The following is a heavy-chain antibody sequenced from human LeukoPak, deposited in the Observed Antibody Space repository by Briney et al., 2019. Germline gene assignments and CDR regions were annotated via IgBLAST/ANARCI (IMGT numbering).Heavy chain of an antibody. CDR2: IYHSGST. J-gene: IGHJ4*02. Sequence: SETLSLTCTVSGYSISSGYYWGWIRQPPGKGLEWIGSIYHSGSTYYNPSLKSRVTISVDTSKNQFSLKLSSVTAADTAVYFCASLGGYYDFWSGYRDYWGQGILVTVSS. CDR3: ASLGGYYDFWSGYRDY. CDR1: GYSISSGYY. V-gene: IGHV4-38-2*02. D-gene: IGHD3-3*01.